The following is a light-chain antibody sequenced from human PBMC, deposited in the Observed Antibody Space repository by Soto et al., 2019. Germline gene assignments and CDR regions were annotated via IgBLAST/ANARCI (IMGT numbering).Light chain of an antibody. CDR3: CSYAGTNTYV. CDR2: EVS. CDR1: SSHVGTYNL. Sequence: QSALTQPASVSASPGQSITISCTGTSSHVGTYNLVSWYQQYSGKAPKLMIYEVSKRPSGVSNRFSGSKSGNTASLTISGLQAEDEADYYCCSYAGTNTYVLGNGTKVNVL. J-gene: IGLJ1*01. V-gene: IGLV2-23*02.